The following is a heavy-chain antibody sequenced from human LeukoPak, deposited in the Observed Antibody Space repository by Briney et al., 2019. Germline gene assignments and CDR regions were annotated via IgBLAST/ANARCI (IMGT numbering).Heavy chain of an antibody. D-gene: IGHD3-22*01. CDR1: GYSFTSYW. CDR2: IYPGDSDT. J-gene: IGHJ5*02. V-gene: IGHV5-51*01. Sequence: GESLQISCKGSGYSFTSYWIGWVRQMPGKGLEWMGVIYPGDSDTRYSPSFQGQVTISADKSISTAYLQWSSLKASDTAMYYCARVSQNDCYDRTNNWFDPWGQGTLVTVSS. CDR3: ARVSQNDCYDRTNNWFDP.